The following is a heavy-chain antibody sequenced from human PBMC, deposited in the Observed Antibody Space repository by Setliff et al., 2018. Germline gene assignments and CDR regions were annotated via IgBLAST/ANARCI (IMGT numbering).Heavy chain of an antibody. D-gene: IGHD3-22*01. CDR3: SRDVFPYHYEGAFDI. CDR1: GYTFTSYY. V-gene: IGHV1-46*01. Sequence: RASVKVSCKASGYTFTSYYMHWVRQAPGQGLEWMGIINPSGGSTSYAQKFQGRVTITRDTSTSTVYMELSSLRSEDTAVYYCSRDVFPYHYEGAFDIWGQGNPGHRLL. CDR2: INPSGGST. J-gene: IGHJ3*02.